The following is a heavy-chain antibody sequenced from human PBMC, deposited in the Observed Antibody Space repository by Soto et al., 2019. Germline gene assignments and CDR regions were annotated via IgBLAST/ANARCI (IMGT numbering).Heavy chain of an antibody. D-gene: IGHD3-22*01. CDR3: ARDYLHYYDGGWEGGAFDI. J-gene: IGHJ3*02. CDR2: IYYSGST. V-gene: IGHV4-31*03. Sequence: SETLSLTCTVSGGSISSGGYYWSWIRQHPGKGLEWIGYIYYSGSTYYNPSLKSRVTISVDTSKNQFSLKLSSVTAADTAVYYCARDYLHYYDGGWEGGAFDIWGQGTMVTVSS. CDR1: GGSISSGGYY.